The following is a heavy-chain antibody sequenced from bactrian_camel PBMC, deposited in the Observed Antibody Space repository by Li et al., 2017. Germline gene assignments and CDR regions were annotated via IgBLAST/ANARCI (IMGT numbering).Heavy chain of an antibody. CDR2: ITTDGVT. D-gene: IGHD4*01. CDR1: GGTFESYC. J-gene: IGHJ4*01. CDR3: AADAVWGDSDYDCPADSRYEYNY. Sequence: HVQLVESGGGSVEAGESLRLSCVVSGGTFESYCMGWFRQAPGKEREGVATITTDGVTKYDDSVKGRFTISKDNAKNALYLQMNSLQPEDTAMYYCAADAVWGDSDYDCPADSRYEYNYWGQGTQVTVS. V-gene: IGHV3S55*01.